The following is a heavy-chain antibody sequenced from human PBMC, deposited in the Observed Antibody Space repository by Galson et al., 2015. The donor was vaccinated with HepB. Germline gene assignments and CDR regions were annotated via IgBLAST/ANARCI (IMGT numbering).Heavy chain of an antibody. D-gene: IGHD4-23*01. Sequence: CAISGDSVSSNSAAWNWIRQSPSRGLEWLGRTYYRSKWYNDYAVSVKSRITINPDTSKNQFSLQLNSVTPEDTAVYYCAKTYGGNPLQWYFDLWGRGTLVTVSS. CDR3: AKTYGGNPLQWYFDL. CDR2: TYYRSKWYN. CDR1: GDSVSSNSAA. J-gene: IGHJ2*01. V-gene: IGHV6-1*01.